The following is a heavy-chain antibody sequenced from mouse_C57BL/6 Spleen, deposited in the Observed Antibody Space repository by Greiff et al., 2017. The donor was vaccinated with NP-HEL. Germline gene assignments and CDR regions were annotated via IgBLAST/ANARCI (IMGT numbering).Heavy chain of an antibody. D-gene: IGHD1-1*01. V-gene: IGHV1-52*01. CDR2: IDPSDSET. J-gene: IGHJ3*01. CDR3: ARGDYYGRDWFAY. CDR1: GYTFTSYW. Sequence: QVQLQQPGAELVRPGSSVKLSCKASGYTFTSYWMHWVKQRPIQGLEWIGNIDPSDSETHYNQKFKDKATLTVDKSSSTAYMQLSSLTSEDSAVYYCARGDYYGRDWFAYWGQGTLVTVSA.